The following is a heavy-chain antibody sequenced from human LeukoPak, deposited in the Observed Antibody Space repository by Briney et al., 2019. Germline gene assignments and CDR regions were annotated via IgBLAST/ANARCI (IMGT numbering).Heavy chain of an antibody. CDR2: IYSGGST. Sequence: GGSLRLSCAASGFTVSSNYMSWVRQAPGKGLEWVSVIYSGGSTYYADSVKGRFTISRDNSKNTLYLQMNSLRAEDTAVYYCAKDRGYDYPVDYWGQGTLVTVSS. J-gene: IGHJ4*02. D-gene: IGHD5-12*01. V-gene: IGHV3-53*01. CDR1: GFTVSSNY. CDR3: AKDRGYDYPVDY.